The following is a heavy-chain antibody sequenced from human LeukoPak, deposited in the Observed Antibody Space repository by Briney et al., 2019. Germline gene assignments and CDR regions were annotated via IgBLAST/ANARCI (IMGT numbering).Heavy chain of an antibody. J-gene: IGHJ6*02. V-gene: IGHV3-7*01. CDR2: IKQDGSEK. D-gene: IGHD4-17*01. CDR3: ASETTVTTPSDYYYYGMDV. Sequence: GGSLRLSCAASGFTFSSYWMSWVRQAPGKGLEWVANIKQDGSEKYYVDSVKGRFTISRDNSKNTLYLQMNSLRAEDTAVYYCASETTVTTPSDYYYYGMDVWGQGTTVTVSS. CDR1: GFTFSSYW.